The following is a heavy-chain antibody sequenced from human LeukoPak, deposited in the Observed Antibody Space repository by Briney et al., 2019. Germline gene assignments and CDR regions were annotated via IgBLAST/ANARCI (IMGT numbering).Heavy chain of an antibody. D-gene: IGHD3-22*01. J-gene: IGHJ6*03. Sequence: GPVKVSCKASGYTFTGYYMHWVRQAPGQGLEWMGWINPNSGGTNYAQKFQGRVTMTRDTSISTAYMELSRLRSDDTAVYYCARDYYDSSGYYGGDLYYYYYMDVWGKGTTVTISS. CDR2: INPNSGGT. CDR1: GYTFTGYY. V-gene: IGHV1-2*02. CDR3: ARDYYDSSGYYGGDLYYYYYMDV.